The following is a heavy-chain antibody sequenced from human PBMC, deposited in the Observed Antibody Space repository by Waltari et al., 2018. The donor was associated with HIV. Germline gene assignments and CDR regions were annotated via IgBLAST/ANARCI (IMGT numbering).Heavy chain of an antibody. CDR2: ISRSASAT. J-gene: IGHJ4*02. CDR1: GTNFDINT. Sequence: EVQFMEDGGSLARQGGYLSHTRINSGTNFDINTHTWVRQAPGKGLEWVSSISRSASATYYADSVKGRATISRDNSMDMLSLHIKSLRVDDTAVYHCVTSGYNFVEFGHRLDFWGRGILVTVS. CDR3: VTSGYNFVEFGHRLDF. V-gene: IGHV3-23*01. D-gene: IGHD5-18*01.